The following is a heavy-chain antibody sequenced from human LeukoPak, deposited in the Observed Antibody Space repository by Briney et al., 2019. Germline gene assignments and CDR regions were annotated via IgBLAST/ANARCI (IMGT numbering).Heavy chain of an antibody. CDR1: VGPFSSYT. CDR2: IIPILGIA. CDR3: ARRDGYNPFDY. V-gene: IGHV1-69*02. D-gene: IGHD5-24*01. Sequence: KVSCKAFVGPFSSYTISWVRQAPGQGLEWMGRIIPILGIANYAQKFQGRVTITADKSTSTAYMELSSLRSEDTAVYYCARRDGYNPFDYWGQGTLVTVSS. J-gene: IGHJ4*02.